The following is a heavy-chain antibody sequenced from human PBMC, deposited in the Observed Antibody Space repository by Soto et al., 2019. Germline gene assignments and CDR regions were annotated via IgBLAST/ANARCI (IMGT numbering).Heavy chain of an antibody. D-gene: IGHD3-22*01. V-gene: IGHV4-34*01. CDR3: ATYSSGYYGPH. CDR2: INHSGST. CDR1: GGSFSGYY. J-gene: IGHJ4*02. Sequence: SETLSLTCAVCGGSFSGYYWSWIRQPPGKGLEWIGEINHSGSTNYNPSLKSRVTISVDTSKNQFSLKLSSVTAADTAVYYCATYSSGYYGPHWGQGTLVTSPQ.